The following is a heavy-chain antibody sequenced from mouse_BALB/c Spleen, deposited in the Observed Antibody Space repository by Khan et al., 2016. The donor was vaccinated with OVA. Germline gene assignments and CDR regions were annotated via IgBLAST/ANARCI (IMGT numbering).Heavy chain of an antibody. D-gene: IGHD3-3*01. CDR3: ARGRAY. J-gene: IGHJ3*01. CDR1: GYSITSDYA. Sequence: EVQLQESGPGLVKPSQSLSLTCTVTGYSITSDYAWNWIRQFPGNKLEWMGSITYSGSTSYTPSLKSRFSITRDTSKNQFFLQLHSLTTKDTATYYCARGRAYWGQGTLVTVSA. V-gene: IGHV3-2*02. CDR2: ITYSGST.